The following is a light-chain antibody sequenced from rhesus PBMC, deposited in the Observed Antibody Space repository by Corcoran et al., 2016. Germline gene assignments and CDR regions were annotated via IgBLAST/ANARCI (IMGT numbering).Light chain of an antibody. CDR3: YQHNSGWT. Sequence: QVILTQSPATLSLSPGERATLSCRASQSVSSYLAWYQQKPGQAPRLLIYGASSRATGFTDRSSGSGSGTGFTLTSNGLEPEDIGVYHCYQHNSGWTFGQETKVEIK. V-gene: IGKV3-10*01. CDR1: QSVSSY. CDR2: GAS. J-gene: IGKJ1*01.